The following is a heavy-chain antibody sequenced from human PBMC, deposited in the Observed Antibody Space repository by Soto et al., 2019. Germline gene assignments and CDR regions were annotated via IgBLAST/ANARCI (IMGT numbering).Heavy chain of an antibody. D-gene: IGHD6-19*01. J-gene: IGHJ4*02. Sequence: QLQLQESGPGLVKPSETLSLTCSVSGDSVSSSNFYWGWIRQPPGKGLEWIGSVYYSGSTSYNPSLMSRVTMSVDTSKNQFSLKLLSVTAAAAAVYYCARHPTFSGWEYYFDYWGQGTLVTVSS. CDR3: ARHPTFSGWEYYFDY. CDR1: GDSVSSSNFY. CDR2: VYYSGST. V-gene: IGHV4-39*01.